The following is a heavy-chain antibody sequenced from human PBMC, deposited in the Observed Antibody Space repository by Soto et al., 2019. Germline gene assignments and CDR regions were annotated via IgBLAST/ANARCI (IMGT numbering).Heavy chain of an antibody. CDR1: GGSVSSGSYY. Sequence: QVQLQESGPGLVKPSETLSLTCTVSGGSVSSGSYYWSWIRQPPGEGLEWIGYIYYSGSTNYNPALKSRVNISVDTSKNQFSLKLSAVTAADTAVYYWARVSGSLGWFDPWGQGTLVTVSS. V-gene: IGHV4-61*01. CDR2: IYYSGST. J-gene: IGHJ5*02. D-gene: IGHD6-13*01. CDR3: ARVSGSLGWFDP.